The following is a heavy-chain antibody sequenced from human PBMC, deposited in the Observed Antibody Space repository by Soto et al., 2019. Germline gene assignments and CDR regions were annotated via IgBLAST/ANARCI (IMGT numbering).Heavy chain of an antibody. CDR2: IIASIGNT. CDR3: ARDIGAGDS. J-gene: IGHJ4*02. Sequence: SVKVSCKASGGTFSSYAISWVRQAPGQGLEWMGWIIASIGNTKYAQKFQGRVTITRDTSASTAYMELSSLRSEDTAVYYCARDIGAGDSWGQGTLVTVSS. CDR1: GGTFSSYA. V-gene: IGHV1-69*10. D-gene: IGHD6-25*01.